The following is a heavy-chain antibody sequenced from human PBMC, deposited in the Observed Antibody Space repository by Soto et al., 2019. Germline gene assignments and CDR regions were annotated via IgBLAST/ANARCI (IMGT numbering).Heavy chain of an antibody. Sequence: QVQLVQSGAEVKKPGSSVKVSCKAPGGTFSSYAISWVRQAPGQGLEWMGGIIPIFGTANYAQKFQGRVTITADESTSTAYMELSSLRSEDTAVYYCARPYSSSRLYYYYGMDVWGQGTTVTVSS. CDR3: ARPYSSSRLYYYYGMDV. CDR2: IIPIFGTA. CDR1: GGTFSSYA. J-gene: IGHJ6*02. D-gene: IGHD6-13*01. V-gene: IGHV1-69*12.